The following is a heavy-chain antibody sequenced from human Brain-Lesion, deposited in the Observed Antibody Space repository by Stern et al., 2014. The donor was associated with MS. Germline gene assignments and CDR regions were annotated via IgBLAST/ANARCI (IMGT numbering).Heavy chain of an antibody. V-gene: IGHV4-39*01. CDR2: IYYSGFT. CDR3: ARHDSVPRPSQLYSARDRGPGYFDY. D-gene: IGHD1-26*01. CDR1: GDSISSSTYY. J-gene: IGHJ4*02. Sequence: QVQLVESGPGLVKPSETLSLTCTVYGDSISSSTYYWAWIRQPPGKGLEWIGNIYYSGFTYYNPSLKSRVTISVDMSKNQFSLKLSSVTAADTAIYYCARHDSVPRPSQLYSARDRGPGYFDYWGQGTLVTVSS.